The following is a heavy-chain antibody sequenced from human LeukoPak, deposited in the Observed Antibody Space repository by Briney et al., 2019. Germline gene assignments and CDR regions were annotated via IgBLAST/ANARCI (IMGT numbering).Heavy chain of an antibody. CDR2: IDPSDSYT. D-gene: IGHD3-22*01. J-gene: IGHJ4*02. CDR3: ARHLGGYTHFDY. CDR1: GYSFNNYW. V-gene: IGHV5-10-1*01. Sequence: GESLKISCKGSGYSFNNYWITWGRQMPGKGLECVGKIDPSDSYTNYSPSFQGHVTTSADKSINTAYLQWSSLEASDTAIYFCARHLGGYTHFDYWGQGTLVTVSS.